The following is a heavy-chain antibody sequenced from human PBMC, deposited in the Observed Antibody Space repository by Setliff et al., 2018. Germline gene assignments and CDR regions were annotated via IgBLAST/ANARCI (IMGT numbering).Heavy chain of an antibody. CDR3: AKVRNSDWVMDY. CDR2: INVGGTNT. CDR1: GFTFSSFA. J-gene: IGHJ4*02. D-gene: IGHD3-9*01. V-gene: IGHV3-23*01. Sequence: HLGGSLRLSCAASGFTFSSFAMSWVRQAPGKRLEWVPIINVGGTNTYYRDSMKGRFTISRDNSKSTLYLQMNILRAEDTAIYYWAKVRNSDWVMDYWGQGTLVTVSS.